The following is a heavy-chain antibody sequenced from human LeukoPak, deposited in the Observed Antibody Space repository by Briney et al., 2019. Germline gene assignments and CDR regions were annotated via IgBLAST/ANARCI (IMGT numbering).Heavy chain of an antibody. CDR2: IYYSGNT. CDR3: ARHTKVGSKPDAFDI. D-gene: IGHD1-26*01. CDR1: GGSIRSSSYY. V-gene: IGHV4-39*01. Sequence: SEAPSLTCIVSGGSIRSSSYYWGWIRQPPGKGLEWIGSIYYSGNTYYNPSLKSRVTISVDTSKNEFSLKLSSVTAADTAVYYCARHTKVGSKPDAFDIWGQGTMVTVSS. J-gene: IGHJ3*02.